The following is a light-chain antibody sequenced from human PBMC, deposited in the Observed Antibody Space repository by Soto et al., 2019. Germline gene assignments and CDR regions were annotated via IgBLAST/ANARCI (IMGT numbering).Light chain of an antibody. Sequence: EIVLTQSPGTLSLSPGERGTLSCRASQSISSSYLAWYQQRSGQAPRLLIYGASNRATGILDRFSGSGSGTDFTLTISRLEPEDFALYFCQQYDSSPWTFGQGTKVDIK. CDR2: GAS. V-gene: IGKV3-20*01. CDR1: QSISSSY. CDR3: QQYDSSPWT. J-gene: IGKJ1*01.